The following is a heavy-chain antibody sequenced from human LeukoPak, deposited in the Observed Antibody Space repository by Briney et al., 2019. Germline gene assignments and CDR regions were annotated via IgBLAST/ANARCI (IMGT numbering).Heavy chain of an antibody. J-gene: IGHJ5*02. V-gene: IGHV4-59*01. D-gene: IGHD3-22*01. CDR2: MYYSGST. CDR3: ARDSDYDTSVFDP. CDR1: GGSIGDYF. Sequence: SETLSLTCTVSGGSIGDYFWSWIRQPPGKGLEWIGYMYYSGSTNYNPSFKSRVTISVGTSKNQFSLKLSSVTAADTAVYYCARDSDYDTSVFDPWGQGTLVTVSS.